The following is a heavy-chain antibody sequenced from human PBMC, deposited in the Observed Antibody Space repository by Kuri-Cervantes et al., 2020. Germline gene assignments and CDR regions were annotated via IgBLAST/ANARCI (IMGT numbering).Heavy chain of an antibody. D-gene: IGHD5-18*01. CDR1: GFTFSSYC. CDR2: TSYDGTNK. V-gene: IGHV3-30*18. CDR3: AKDATAMVVFPYYYGMDV. Sequence: GESLKISCAASGFTFSSYCMSWVRQAPGKGLEWVAVTSYDGTNKYYADSVKGRFTISRDTSTNTLYLQMNSLRAEDTAVYYCAKDATAMVVFPYYYGMDVWGQGTTVTVSS. J-gene: IGHJ6*02.